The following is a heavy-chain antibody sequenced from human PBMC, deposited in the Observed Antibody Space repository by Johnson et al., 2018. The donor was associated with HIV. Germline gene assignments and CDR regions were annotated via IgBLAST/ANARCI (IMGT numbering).Heavy chain of an antibody. CDR2: INTGGGT. CDR3: ARECSGGSCYPLDHDAFDI. CDR1: GITVSSSY. Sequence: EVQLVESGGGLVQPGGSLRLSCAASGITVSSSYMSWVRQAPGKGLEWVSVINTGGGTYSADSVKGRFTMSRDNSKNTLYLQMNSLRAEDTAVYYCARECSGGSCYPLDHDAFDIWGQGTMVTVSS. J-gene: IGHJ3*02. V-gene: IGHV3-66*02. D-gene: IGHD2-15*01.